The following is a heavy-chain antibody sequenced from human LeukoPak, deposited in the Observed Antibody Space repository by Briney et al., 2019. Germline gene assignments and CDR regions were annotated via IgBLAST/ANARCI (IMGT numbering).Heavy chain of an antibody. Sequence: ASVKVSCKTSGYIFTDYYIHWVRQAPGQGLEWMGWINPNRDSTNYAQEFQGRVAMTRDTSINTVYMELKNLKSDDTAMYFCARDPGSGSSNWFDPWGQGTLVTVSS. J-gene: IGHJ5*02. V-gene: IGHV1-2*02. D-gene: IGHD3-10*01. CDR2: INPNRDST. CDR1: GYIFTDYY. CDR3: ARDPGSGSSNWFDP.